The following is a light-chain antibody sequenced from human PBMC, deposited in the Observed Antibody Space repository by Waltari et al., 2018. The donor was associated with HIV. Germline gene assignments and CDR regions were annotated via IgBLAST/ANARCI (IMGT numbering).Light chain of an antibody. CDR1: ALPKQY. J-gene: IGLJ3*02. CDR3: QSADSSGTWV. V-gene: IGLV3-25*03. CDR2: KGS. Sequence: SYELTQPTSVSVSPGQTARITCSGDALPKQYAYWYQQKLGQAPMLVIYKGSERPPGIPGRFSGSRSGTTVTFTIRGVAAEDGADYYCQSADSSGTWVFGGGTKLTVL.